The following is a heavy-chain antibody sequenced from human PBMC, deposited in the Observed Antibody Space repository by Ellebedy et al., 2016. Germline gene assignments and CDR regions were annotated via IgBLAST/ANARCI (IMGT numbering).Heavy chain of an antibody. V-gene: IGHV4-39*07. CDR1: GGSTSSSSYY. CDR3: ARGHYYGSGTGRGNSFDP. CDR2: IYYSEDT. J-gene: IGHJ5*02. Sequence: GSLRLXCTVSGGSTSSSSYYWGWLRQPPGKGLEWIGNIYYSEDTYYNPSLKSRVTMSVDRSKNQFSLQLSSVTAADTAVYYCARGHYYGSGTGRGNSFDPWGQGTLVTVSS. D-gene: IGHD3-10*01.